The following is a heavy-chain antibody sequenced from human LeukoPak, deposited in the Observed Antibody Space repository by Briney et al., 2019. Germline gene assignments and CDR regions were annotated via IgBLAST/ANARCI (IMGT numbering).Heavy chain of an antibody. Sequence: SVKVSCKASGGTFSSYAISWVRQAPGQGLEWMGGIIPIFGTANYAQKFQGRVTITTDESTSTAYMELSSLRSEDTAVYYCARGGEGYSSSWQHTIYYMDVWGKGTTVTVSS. J-gene: IGHJ6*03. D-gene: IGHD6-13*01. CDR1: GGTFSSYA. CDR3: ARGGEGYSSSWQHTIYYMDV. CDR2: IIPIFGTA. V-gene: IGHV1-69*05.